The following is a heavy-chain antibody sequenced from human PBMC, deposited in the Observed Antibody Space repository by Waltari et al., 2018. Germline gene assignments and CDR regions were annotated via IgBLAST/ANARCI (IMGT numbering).Heavy chain of an antibody. J-gene: IGHJ4*02. Sequence: EVQLVESGGGLVEPGGSLRLSCAGSGFTFSTAWMHWVRQAPGKGLEWVGRIKSKISGGTTEYGAPVKGRFTISRYDSKNTVYLQMNSLKTEDTGVYYCGDFTAFDYWGQGSLVTVSS. CDR3: GDFTAFDY. CDR1: GFTFSTAW. V-gene: IGHV3-15*01. D-gene: IGHD2-8*02. CDR2: IKSKISGGTT.